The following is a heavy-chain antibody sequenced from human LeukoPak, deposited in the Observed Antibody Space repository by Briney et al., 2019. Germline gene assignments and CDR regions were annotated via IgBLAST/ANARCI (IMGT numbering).Heavy chain of an antibody. V-gene: IGHV4-61*01. D-gene: IGHD3-10*01. J-gene: IGHJ4*02. CDR3: ASDYGSGSYRFDY. Sequence: SETLSLTCTVSGASVSSSIYSWSWIRQPPGKGLEWIGYIYHSGSTIYNPSLKSRLTISLDTSKNQFSLQLRSVTAEDAAVYFCASDYGSGSYRFDYWGQGILVTVSS. CDR2: IYHSGST. CDR1: GASVSSSIYS.